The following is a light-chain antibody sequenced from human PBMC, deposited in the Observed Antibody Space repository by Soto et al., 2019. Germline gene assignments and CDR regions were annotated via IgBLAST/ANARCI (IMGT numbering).Light chain of an antibody. CDR1: QSVSSN. Sequence: EIVMTQSPATLSVSPGERATLSCRASQSVSSNLAWYHQKPGQAPRLLIYSASTRATGIPARFSGSGSGTEFTLTIGGLQSEDFAVYYCQHFNNWPLTFGGGTKVEIK. J-gene: IGKJ4*01. V-gene: IGKV3-15*01. CDR3: QHFNNWPLT. CDR2: SAS.